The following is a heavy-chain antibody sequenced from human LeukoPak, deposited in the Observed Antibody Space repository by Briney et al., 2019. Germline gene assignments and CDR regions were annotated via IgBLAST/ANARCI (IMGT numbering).Heavy chain of an antibody. CDR3: ARGILTGGRYYFDY. D-gene: IGHD3-9*01. CDR1: GFSFSSCG. CDR2: IWSDGSTK. J-gene: IGHJ4*02. V-gene: IGHV3-33*01. Sequence: GRSLRLSCAASGFSFSSCGMHWVRQAPGKGLEWVAVIWSDGSTKYYADSVKGRFTISRDNSRNTLYMQMNSLRAEDTAVYYCARGILTGGRYYFDYWGQGTLVTVSS.